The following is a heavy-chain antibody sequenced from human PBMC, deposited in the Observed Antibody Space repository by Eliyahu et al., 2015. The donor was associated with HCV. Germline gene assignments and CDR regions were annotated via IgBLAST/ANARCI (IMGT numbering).Heavy chain of an antibody. CDR3: ARGDYHGSGGLADY. CDR1: GFTFEDYA. Sequence: EVHLVESGGGLVQPGRSLRLSCVXXSSGFTFEDYAMHWVRQAPGKGLEWVTGIKSRGGYIAYADSVKGRFTVFRDIAKNSLYLQMNSLRTEDTAFYYCARGDYHGSGGLADYWGQGTLVTVSS. V-gene: IGHV3-9*01. J-gene: IGHJ4*02. CDR2: IKSRGGYI. D-gene: IGHD3-10*01.